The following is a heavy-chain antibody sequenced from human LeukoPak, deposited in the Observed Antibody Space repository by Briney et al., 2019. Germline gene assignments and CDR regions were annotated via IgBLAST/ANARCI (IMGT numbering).Heavy chain of an antibody. CDR3: TREGHCSTTSCALDAIEI. Sequence: GGSLRLSCATSGFTFSSYSMNWVRQAPGKGLEWVSYISSSSGTIYYADSVKGRSTISRDNAKNSLSLQMKSLRAEDTAVHYCTREGHCSTTSCALDAIEIWGQGTLVAVSS. D-gene: IGHD2-2*01. CDR1: GFTFSSYS. J-gene: IGHJ3*02. V-gene: IGHV3-48*01. CDR2: ISSSSGTI.